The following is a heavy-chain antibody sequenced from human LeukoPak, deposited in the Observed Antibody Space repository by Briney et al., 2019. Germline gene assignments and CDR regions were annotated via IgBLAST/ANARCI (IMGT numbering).Heavy chain of an antibody. J-gene: IGHJ1*01. Sequence: GGSLRLSCAASGFTFSSYAMSWVRQAPGKGLEWVSAISGSGGSTYYADSVKGRFTISRDNSKNTLYLQMNSLRAEDTAVYYCAKDGISRGYSCYDWLLYWGQGTPVTVSS. CDR1: GFTFSSYA. D-gene: IGHD5-12*01. CDR3: AKDGISRGYSCYDWLLY. V-gene: IGHV3-23*01. CDR2: ISGSGGST.